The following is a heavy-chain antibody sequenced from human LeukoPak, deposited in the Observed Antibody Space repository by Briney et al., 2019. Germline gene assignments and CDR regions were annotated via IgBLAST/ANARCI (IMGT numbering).Heavy chain of an antibody. CDR1: GFTFSSYA. CDR3: AKTSAGIRGGYFDY. Sequence: GGSLRLSCAASGFTFSSYAMSWVRQAPGKGLEWVSLINDSGGNTYYADSVKGRFTISRDNSKNTLFLQMSSLRAEDSAVYYCAKTSAGIRGGYFDYWGQGTLVTVSS. D-gene: IGHD3-10*01. CDR2: INDSGGNT. J-gene: IGHJ4*02. V-gene: IGHV3-23*01.